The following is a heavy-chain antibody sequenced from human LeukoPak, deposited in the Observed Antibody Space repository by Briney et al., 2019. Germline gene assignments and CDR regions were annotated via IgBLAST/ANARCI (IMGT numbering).Heavy chain of an antibody. CDR2: IKQDETEE. D-gene: IGHD1-26*01. V-gene: IGHV3-7*03. J-gene: IGHJ5*02. Sequence: GESLRLSCTASGFTFSNFWMGWVRQAPGKGLEWVANIKQDETEEFYLGSVKGRFTISRDNAKNSLYLQMNSLRAEDTAVYYCAKQTGIVGATNWFDPWGQGTLVTVSS. CDR3: AKQTGIVGATNWFDP. CDR1: GFTFSNFW.